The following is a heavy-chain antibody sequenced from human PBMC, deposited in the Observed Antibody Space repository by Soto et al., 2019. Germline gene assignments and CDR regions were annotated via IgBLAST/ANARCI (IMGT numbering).Heavy chain of an antibody. D-gene: IGHD2-8*01. J-gene: IGHJ6*03. CDR3: ARDRYCTNGVCFFMDV. CDR2: IYSGGST. Sequence: PGGSLRLSCAASGFTVSSNYMSWVRQAPGKGLEWVSVIYSGGSTYYADSVKGRFTISKDNSKNTLYLQMNSLRAEDTAVYYCARDRYCTNGVCFFMDVWGKGTTVTVSS. CDR1: GFTVSSNY. V-gene: IGHV3-66*01.